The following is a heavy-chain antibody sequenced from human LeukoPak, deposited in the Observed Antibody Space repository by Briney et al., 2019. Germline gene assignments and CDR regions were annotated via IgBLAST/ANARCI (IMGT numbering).Heavy chain of an antibody. CDR3: ARGRPSPDY. J-gene: IGHJ4*02. CDR2: ISYDGSNK. V-gene: IGHV3-30-3*01. CDR1: GFTFSSYA. Sequence: WGSLRLSCAASGFTFSSYAMHWVRQAPGKGLEWVAVISYDGSNKYYADSVKGRFTISRDNSKNTLYLQMNSLRAEDTAIYYCARGRPSPDYWGQGTLVTVSS.